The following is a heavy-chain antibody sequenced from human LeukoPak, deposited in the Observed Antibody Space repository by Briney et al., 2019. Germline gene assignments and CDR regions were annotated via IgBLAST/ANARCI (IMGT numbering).Heavy chain of an antibody. D-gene: IGHD2-2*01. J-gene: IGHJ3*02. CDR2: ISSSTSYI. CDR3: ARDSKGYCSSTTCPDAFDI. CDR1: GFTFTSYS. V-gene: IGHV3-21*01. Sequence: PGGSLRLSCAASGFTFTSYSMNWVRQAPGKGLEWVSSISSSTSYIYYADSLKGRFTISRDNAKNSLYLQMNSLRAEDTAVYYCARDSKGYCSSTTCPDAFDIWGQGTMATVSS.